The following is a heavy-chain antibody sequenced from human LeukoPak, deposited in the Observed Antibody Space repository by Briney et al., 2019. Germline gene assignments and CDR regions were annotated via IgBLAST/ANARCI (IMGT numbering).Heavy chain of an antibody. Sequence: PSETLSLTCTVSGGSISSSSYYWGWIRQPPGKGLEWIGSIYYSGSTYYNPSLKSRVTISVDTSKNQFSLKLSSVTAADTAVYYCARAFDYDSSGYADIHYFDYWGQGTLVTVSS. CDR3: ARAFDYDSSGYADIHYFDY. CDR2: IYYSGST. V-gene: IGHV4-39*07. J-gene: IGHJ4*02. CDR1: GGSISSSSYY. D-gene: IGHD3-22*01.